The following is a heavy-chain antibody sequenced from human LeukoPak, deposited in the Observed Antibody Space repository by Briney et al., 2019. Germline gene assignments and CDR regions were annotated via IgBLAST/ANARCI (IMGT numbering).Heavy chain of an antibody. CDR2: ISSSSYI. J-gene: IGHJ6*02. D-gene: IGHD3-22*01. CDR1: GFTFSSYA. Sequence: GGSLRLSCAASGFTFSSYAMSWVRQAPGKGLEWVSSISSSSYIYYADSVKGRFTISRDNAKNSLYLQMNSLRAEDTAVYYCARDGGYYDSLYYYYGMDVWGQGTTVTVSS. CDR3: ARDGGYYDSLYYYYGMDV. V-gene: IGHV3-21*01.